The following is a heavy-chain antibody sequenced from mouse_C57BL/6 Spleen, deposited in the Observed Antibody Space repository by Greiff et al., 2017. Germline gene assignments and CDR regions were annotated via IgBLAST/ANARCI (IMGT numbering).Heavy chain of an antibody. CDR3: AIYGYDGDYYAMDY. V-gene: IGHV3-6*01. CDR2: ISYDGSN. Sequence: VQLKESGPGLVKPSQSLSLTCSVTGYSITSGYYWNWIRQFPGNKLEWMGYISYDGSNNYNPSLKNRISITRDTSKNQFFLKLNSVTTEDTATYYCAIYGYDGDYYAMDYWGQGTSVTVSS. CDR1: GYSITSGYY. J-gene: IGHJ4*01. D-gene: IGHD2-2*01.